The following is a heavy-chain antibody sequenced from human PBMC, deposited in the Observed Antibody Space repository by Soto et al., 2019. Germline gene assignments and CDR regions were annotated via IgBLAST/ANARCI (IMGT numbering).Heavy chain of an antibody. Sequence: EVQVVESVGGLVQPGGSLRLSCAASGFRFSTYWMSWVRQAPGKGLEWLANIKQDANEMYYVDSVKGRFTISRDNSKNTLYLQVNSLRAEDTAVYYCARDEGGFGEPPRYWGQGTLVTVSS. J-gene: IGHJ4*02. D-gene: IGHD3-10*01. V-gene: IGHV3-7*01. CDR3: ARDEGGFGEPPRY. CDR1: GFRFSTYW. CDR2: IKQDANEM.